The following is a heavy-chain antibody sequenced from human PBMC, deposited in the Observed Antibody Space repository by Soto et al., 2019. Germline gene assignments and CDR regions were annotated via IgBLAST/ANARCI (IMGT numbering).Heavy chain of an antibody. CDR1: GFSFSNYG. CDR3: ARASRTVTTDY. D-gene: IGHD4-17*01. CDR2: IWYDGSYK. J-gene: IGHJ4*02. V-gene: IGHV3-33*01. Sequence: GGSLRLSCAASGFSFSNYGMHWVRQAPGKGLEWVTVIWYDGSYKYYADSVKGRFTISRDNSKNTLYLQMNSLRAEDTAVYYCARASRTVTTDYWGQGTLVTVSS.